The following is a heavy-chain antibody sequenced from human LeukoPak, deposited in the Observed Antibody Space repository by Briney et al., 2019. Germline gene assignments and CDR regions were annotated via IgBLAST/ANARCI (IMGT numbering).Heavy chain of an antibody. Sequence: PSETLPLTCTVSGGSISSSSYYWGWIRQPPGKGLEWIGSIYYSGSTYYNPSLKSRVTISVDTSKNQFSLKLSSVTAADTAVYYCASLDGSSSWYEDYFDYWGQGTLVTVSS. CDR1: GGSISSSSYY. J-gene: IGHJ4*02. D-gene: IGHD6-13*01. CDR2: IYYSGST. V-gene: IGHV4-39*07. CDR3: ASLDGSSSWYEDYFDY.